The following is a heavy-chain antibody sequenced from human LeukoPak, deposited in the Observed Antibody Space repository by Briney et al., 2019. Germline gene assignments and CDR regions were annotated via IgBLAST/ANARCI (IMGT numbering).Heavy chain of an antibody. CDR1: GYTFTGYY. D-gene: IGHD3-22*01. J-gene: IGHJ3*02. V-gene: IGHV1-2*02. CDR3: ARGGGTYYYDSSGAYDAFDI. Sequence: ASVKVSCKASGYTFTGYYMHWVRQAPGQGLEWMGWINPNSGGTNYAQKFQGRVTMTRDTSISTAYMELSRLRSDDTAVYYCARGGGTYYYDSSGAYDAFDIWGQGTMVTVSS. CDR2: INPNSGGT.